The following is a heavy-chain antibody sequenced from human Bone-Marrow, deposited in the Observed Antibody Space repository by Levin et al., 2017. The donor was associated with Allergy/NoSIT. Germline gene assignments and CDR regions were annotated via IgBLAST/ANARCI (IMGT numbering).Heavy chain of an antibody. Sequence: SQTLSLTCTVSAGSINNDYWSYWSWIRQPPGKGLEWIGCIYYSGSTNYNPSLKSRITISVDTSKNQFSLKLSSVTAADTAVYYCARAVGYCSTTSCYAERWAFDIWGQGTMVTVSS. J-gene: IGHJ3*02. V-gene: IGHV4-59*01. CDR1: AGSINNDY. CDR2: IYYSGST. D-gene: IGHD2-2*01. CDR3: ARAVGYCSTTSCYAERWAFDI.